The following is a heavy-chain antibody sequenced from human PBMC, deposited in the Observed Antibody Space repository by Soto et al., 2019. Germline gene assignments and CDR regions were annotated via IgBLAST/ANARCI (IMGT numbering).Heavy chain of an antibody. CDR1: GDSVSSNSAA. Sequence: SQTLSLTCAISGDSVSSNSAAWNWIRQSPSRGLEWLGRTYYRSRWYNDYAVSVKSRITINPDTSKNQFSLQLNSVTPEDTAVYYCARAGSGWYFQKKDAFDIWGQGTMVTVSS. D-gene: IGHD6-19*01. CDR3: ARAGSGWYFQKKDAFDI. CDR2: TYYRSRWYN. J-gene: IGHJ3*02. V-gene: IGHV6-1*01.